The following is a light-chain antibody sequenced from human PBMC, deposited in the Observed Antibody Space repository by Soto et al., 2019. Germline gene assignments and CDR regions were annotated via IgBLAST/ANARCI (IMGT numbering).Light chain of an antibody. V-gene: IGKV1-27*01. CDR1: QAISNY. J-gene: IGKJ3*01. CDR3: QRYNSAPPFT. CDR2: AAS. Sequence: DIQMTQSPSSLSASVGDRVTITCRASQAISNYLAWYQQKPGKVPKLLIYAASTLQSGVPSRFSGSGSGTDFTLTISRLQPEDVANYYCQRYNSAPPFTFGPGTKVDIK.